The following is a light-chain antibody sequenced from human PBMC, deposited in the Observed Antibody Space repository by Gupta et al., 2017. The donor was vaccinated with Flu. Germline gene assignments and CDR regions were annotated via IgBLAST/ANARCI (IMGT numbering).Light chain of an antibody. CDR2: KAS. CDR3: QQENSSSKH. Sequence: DIQMTQSPSTLSASVGDRVTITCRASQSISSWLAWYQQKPGKAPKLLIYKASSLESGVPSRFSGSGSGTEFTLTISSLQPDDFATYYCQQENSSSKHFGQGTKLEIK. J-gene: IGKJ2*01. V-gene: IGKV1-5*03. CDR1: QSISSW.